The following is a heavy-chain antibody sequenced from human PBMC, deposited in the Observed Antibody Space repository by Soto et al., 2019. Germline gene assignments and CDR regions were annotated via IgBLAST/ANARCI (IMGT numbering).Heavy chain of an antibody. D-gene: IGHD2-2*01. Sequence: EVQLLVSGGGLVQPGGSLRLSCAASGFTFSSYAMSWVRQAPGKGLEWVSGISGSGGGTFYAASVEGRFTISRDNSRNTLYLQMNSLRAEDTAIYYCAKDLRYCSSTSCFSLYYYYGMDVWGQGTTVTVSS. CDR3: AKDLRYCSSTSCFSLYYYYGMDV. V-gene: IGHV3-23*01. CDR2: ISGSGGGT. CDR1: GFTFSSYA. J-gene: IGHJ6*02.